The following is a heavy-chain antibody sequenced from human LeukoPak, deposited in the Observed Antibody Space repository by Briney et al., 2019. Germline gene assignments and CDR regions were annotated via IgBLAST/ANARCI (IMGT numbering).Heavy chain of an antibody. CDR2: INHSGST. V-gene: IGHV4-34*01. CDR1: GGSLSGYY. D-gene: IGHD2-15*01. CDR3: ARAGSLAGATPGFYYYMDV. Sequence: SETLSLTCAVYGGSLSGYYWSWIRQPPGKGLEWIGEINHSGSTNYNPSLKSRVTISVDTSKNQFSLKLSSVTAADTAVFYCARAGSLAGATPGFYYYMDVWDKGTTVTVSS. J-gene: IGHJ6*03.